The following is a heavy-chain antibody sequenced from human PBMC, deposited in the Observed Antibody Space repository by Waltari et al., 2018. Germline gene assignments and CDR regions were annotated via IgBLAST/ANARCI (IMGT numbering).Heavy chain of an antibody. CDR3: ARWDSGSCGD. J-gene: IGHJ4*02. Sequence: EVHLVEAGGGLVQPGGSVRLACATSDYAFIDTYIDWVRQAPGKGLECVGRTKNRRNYYTTEYAASVRGRFTILRDDSRNSVYLQMNSLKPEDTAVYYCARWDSGSCGDWGQGTLVTVSS. CDR2: TKNRRNYYTT. CDR1: DYAFIDTY. V-gene: IGHV3-72*01. D-gene: IGHD1-26*01.